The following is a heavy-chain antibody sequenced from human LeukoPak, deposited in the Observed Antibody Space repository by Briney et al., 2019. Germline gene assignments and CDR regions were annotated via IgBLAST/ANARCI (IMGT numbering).Heavy chain of an antibody. CDR2: IKEDGTEK. CDR3: ARGRFSYDSSGYSSFYY. CDR1: GFTFSSYS. Sequence: GGSLRLSCAASGFTFSSYSMNWVRQAPGKGLEWVANIKEDGTEKYYVDSVKGRFTISRDNAKNSLYLQMNSLRAEDTAVYYCARGRFSYDSSGYSSFYYWGQGTLVTVSS. V-gene: IGHV3-7*01. D-gene: IGHD3-22*01. J-gene: IGHJ4*02.